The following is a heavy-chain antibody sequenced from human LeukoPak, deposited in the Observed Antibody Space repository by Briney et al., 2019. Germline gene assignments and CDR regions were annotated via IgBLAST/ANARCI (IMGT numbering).Heavy chain of an antibody. D-gene: IGHD5-24*01. J-gene: IGHJ4*02. CDR1: GGAISSYY. CDR3: ARRRDGYEALDY. CDR2: IYYSGST. V-gene: IGHV4-59*01. Sequence: PSEPLSLTCTVSGGAISSYYWSWIRQPPGKGLEWVGYIYYSGSTNYNPSLKSRVTISVDTSKNQFSLKLSSVNAADTAVYYCARRRDGYEALDYWGQGTLVTVCS.